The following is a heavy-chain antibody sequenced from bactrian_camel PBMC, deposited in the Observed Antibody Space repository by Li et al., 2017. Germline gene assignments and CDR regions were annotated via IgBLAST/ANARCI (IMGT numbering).Heavy chain of an antibody. CDR1: GYTDRNYC. CDR3: AADPPFGPYAGRWNSRPADFGY. CDR2: IMILGATT. V-gene: IGHV3S31*01. Sequence: VQLVESGGGSVQAGGSLRLSCAASGYTDRNYCLGWFRQAPGKEREGVAAIMILGATTYYADSVKGRFTISLDSTKNTVYLQMNNLKPEDSAMYYCAADPPFGPYAGRWNSRPADFGYWGPGTQVTVS. J-gene: IGHJ6*01. D-gene: IGHD1*01.